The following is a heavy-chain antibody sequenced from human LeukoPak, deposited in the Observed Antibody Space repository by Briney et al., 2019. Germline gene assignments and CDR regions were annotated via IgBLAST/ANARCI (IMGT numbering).Heavy chain of an antibody. CDR3: TTDLKYYYGSGSYYKDY. V-gene: IGHV3-15*01. J-gene: IGHJ4*02. Sequence: GGSLRLSCAASRFTFSNAWMSWVRQAPGKGLEWVGRIKSKTDGGTTDYAAPVKGRFTISRDDSKNTLYLQMNSLKTEDAAVYYCTTDLKYYYGSGSYYKDYWGQGTLVTVSS. CDR1: RFTFSNAW. D-gene: IGHD3-10*01. CDR2: IKSKTDGGTT.